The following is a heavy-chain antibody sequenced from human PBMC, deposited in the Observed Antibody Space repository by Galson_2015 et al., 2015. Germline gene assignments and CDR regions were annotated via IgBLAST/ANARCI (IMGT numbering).Heavy chain of an antibody. CDR1: GFTFSSYA. CDR2: ISGSGGST. V-gene: IGHV3-23*01. J-gene: IGHJ6*02. Sequence: SLRLSCAASGFTFSSYAMSWVRQAPGKGLEWVSAISGSGGSTYYADSVKGRFTISRDKSKNTLYLQMNSLRAEDTAVYYCAKELGITMVRGATPMDVWGQGTTVTVSS. CDR3: AKELGITMVRGATPMDV. D-gene: IGHD3-10*01.